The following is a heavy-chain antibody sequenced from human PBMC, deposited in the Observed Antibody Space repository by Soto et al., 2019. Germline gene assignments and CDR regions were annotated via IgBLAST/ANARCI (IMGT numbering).Heavy chain of an antibody. Sequence: GGSLRLSCAASGFTFSGYAMSWVRQAPGKGLEWVSAISGSGGSTYYADSVKGRFTISRDNSKNTLYLQMNSLRAEDTAVYYCAKMQLTPNYYDSSGYYSTEYYGMDVWGQGTTVTVSS. J-gene: IGHJ6*02. CDR3: AKMQLTPNYYDSSGYYSTEYYGMDV. D-gene: IGHD3-22*01. V-gene: IGHV3-23*01. CDR2: ISGSGGST. CDR1: GFTFSGYA.